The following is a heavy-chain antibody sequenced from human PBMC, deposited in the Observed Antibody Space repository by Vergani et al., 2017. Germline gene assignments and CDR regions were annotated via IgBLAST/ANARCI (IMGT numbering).Heavy chain of an antibody. CDR3: ARERWEIAPLRSAFDI. CDR2: IYYSGST. CDR1: GGSISSYY. V-gene: IGHV4-59*01. J-gene: IGHJ3*02. D-gene: IGHD1-26*01. Sequence: QVQLQESGPGLVKPSETLSLTCTVSGGSISSYYWSWIRQPPGKGPEWIGYIYYSGSTNYNPSLKSRVTISVDTSKNQFSLKLSSVTAADTAVYYCARERWEIAPLRSAFDIWGQGTMVTVSS.